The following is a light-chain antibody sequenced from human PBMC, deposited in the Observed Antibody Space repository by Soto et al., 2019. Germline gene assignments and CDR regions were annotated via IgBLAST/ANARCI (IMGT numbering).Light chain of an antibody. CDR2: DAS. Sequence: DIQLTQSPSTLSASVGDRVTLTCRAAQSLNSRLAWYQHRPGKAPRLLIYDASTLESGVPSRFSGSGSGTEFTLTINNLQPVDLATYICQQYKSYSTFGRGTKVDIK. V-gene: IGKV1-5*01. CDR1: QSLNSR. J-gene: IGKJ1*01. CDR3: QQYKSYST.